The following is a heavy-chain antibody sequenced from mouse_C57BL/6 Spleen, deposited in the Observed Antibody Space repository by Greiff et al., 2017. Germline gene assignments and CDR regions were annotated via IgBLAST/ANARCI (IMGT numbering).Heavy chain of an antibody. CDR3: VREDPAWFAY. V-gene: IGHV10-1*01. CDR2: IRSKSNNYAT. J-gene: IGHJ3*01. CDR1: GFSFNTYA. Sequence: EVQVVESGGGLVQPKGSLKLSCAASGFSFNTYAMNWVRQAPGKGLEWVARIRSKSNNYATYYADSVKDRFTISRDDSESMLYLQMNNLKTEDTAMYYCVREDPAWFAYWGQGTLVTVSA.